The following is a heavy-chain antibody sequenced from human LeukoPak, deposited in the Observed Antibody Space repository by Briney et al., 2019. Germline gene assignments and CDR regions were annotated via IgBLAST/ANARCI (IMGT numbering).Heavy chain of an antibody. CDR2: ISSSGSTI. V-gene: IGHV3-48*04. D-gene: IGHD3-16*02. Sequence: PGGSLRLSCAASGFTFSSYSMNWVRQAPGKGLEWVSYISSSGSTIYYADSVKGRFTISRDNAKNSLYLQMNSLRAEDTAVYYCARGVGWDYVWGSYRYGLDYWGQGTLVTVSS. J-gene: IGHJ4*02. CDR3: ARGVGWDYVWGSYRYGLDY. CDR1: GFTFSSYS.